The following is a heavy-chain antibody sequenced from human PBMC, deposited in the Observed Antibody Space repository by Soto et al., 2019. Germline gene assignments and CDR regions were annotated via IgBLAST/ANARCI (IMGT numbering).Heavy chain of an antibody. CDR1: GASVSSRSHY. CDR2: MYYSGST. J-gene: IGHJ5*02. Sequence: PSETLSLTCAVSGASVSSRSHYWGWVRQPPGKGLEWIGSMYYSGSTYYNPSLKSRVTISVDTSKNQFSLKLSSVTAADTAVYYCVRNIVVVTAIRWFGPWGRGTQVTVSS. V-gene: IGHV4-39*01. D-gene: IGHD2-21*02. CDR3: VRNIVVVTAIRWFGP.